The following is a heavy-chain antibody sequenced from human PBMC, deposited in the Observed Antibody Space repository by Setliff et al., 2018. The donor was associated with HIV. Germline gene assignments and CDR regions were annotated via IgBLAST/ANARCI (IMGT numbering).Heavy chain of an antibody. CDR1: GHSFTTYF. Sequence: GASVKVSCKASGHSFTTYFLHWVRQAPGQGLEWMGMINTYNGNTKYGQKFQGSVTMTTDTSTSTVYMELRNLRSDDTAVYFCARGGPARVALLYWFDPWGQGTLVTVSS. D-gene: IGHD2-21*01. CDR3: ARGGPARVALLYWFDP. J-gene: IGHJ5*02. V-gene: IGHV1-18*01. CDR2: INTYNGNT.